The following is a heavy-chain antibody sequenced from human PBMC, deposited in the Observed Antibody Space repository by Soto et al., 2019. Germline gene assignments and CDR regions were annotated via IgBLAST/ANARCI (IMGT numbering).Heavy chain of an antibody. Sequence: QVQLVESGGGVVQPGRSLRLSCAASGFTFSSYGMHCVRQAPGKGLEGVAVISYDGSNKYYADSVKGRFTISRDNSKNTLYLQMNSVRAEDTAVYYCAKETYSGPLDYWGQGTLVTVSS. J-gene: IGHJ4*02. V-gene: IGHV3-30*18. CDR3: AKETYSGPLDY. D-gene: IGHD2-15*01. CDR2: ISYDGSNK. CDR1: GFTFSSYG.